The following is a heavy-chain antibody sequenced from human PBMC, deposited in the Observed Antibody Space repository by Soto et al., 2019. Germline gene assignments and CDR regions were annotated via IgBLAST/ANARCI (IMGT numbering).Heavy chain of an antibody. CDR3: ARDRGSSGWYAGGWFDP. Sequence: EVQLVESGGGLVKXGGSLRLSCAASGFTFSSYSMNWVRQAPGKGLEWVSCISSSSSNKYYADSVKGRFTISRDNAKNSLYLQMNSRRAGDTAVDYCARDRGSSGWYAGGWFDPWGQGTLVTVSS. J-gene: IGHJ5*02. CDR2: ISSSSSNK. D-gene: IGHD6-19*01. CDR1: GFTFSSYS. V-gene: IGHV3-21*01.